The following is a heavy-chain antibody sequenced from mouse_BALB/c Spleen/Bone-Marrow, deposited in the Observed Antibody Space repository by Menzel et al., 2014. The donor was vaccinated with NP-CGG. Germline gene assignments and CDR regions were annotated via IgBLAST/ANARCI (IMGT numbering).Heavy chain of an antibody. CDR2: IRNKANGYTT. CDR3: ARDRGLTYFDY. Sequence: EVKLMESGGGLVQPGGSLRLSCATSGFTFTDYYMSWVRQPPGKALEWLGFIRNKANGYTTEYSASVKGRFTISRDNSQSILYLQMNTLRAEDSATYYCARDRGLTYFDYWGRGTTPTVSS. V-gene: IGHV7-3*02. CDR1: GFTFTDYY. J-gene: IGHJ2*01. D-gene: IGHD2-4*01.